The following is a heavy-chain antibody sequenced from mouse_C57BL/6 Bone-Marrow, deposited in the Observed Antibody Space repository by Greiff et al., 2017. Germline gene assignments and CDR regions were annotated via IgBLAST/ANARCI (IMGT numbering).Heavy chain of an antibody. CDR3: ASPFLYYGSSYWYFDV. V-gene: IGHV1-52*01. Sequence: QVQLQQPGAELVRPGSSVKLSCKASGYTFTSYWMHWVKQRPIQGLEWIGNIDPSDSETHYNQKFKDKATLPVDKSSSTAYMQLSSLTSEDSAVYYCASPFLYYGSSYWYFDVWGTGTTVTVSS. J-gene: IGHJ1*03. CDR1: GYTFTSYW. D-gene: IGHD1-1*01. CDR2: IDPSDSET.